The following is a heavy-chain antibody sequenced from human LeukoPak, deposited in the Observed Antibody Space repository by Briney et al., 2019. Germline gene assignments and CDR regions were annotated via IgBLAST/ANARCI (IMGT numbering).Heavy chain of an antibody. J-gene: IGHJ4*02. CDR1: GFTVSGSA. V-gene: IGHV3-73*01. Sequence: GGSLELSCAASGFTVSGSAMHWVRQASGKGLEWLGRVRSKGYNYATAYGASVKDRFIISRDDSKSTAYLQMSSLKSEDTAVYYCATLGETSGWYPDHWGQGTLVTVSS. D-gene: IGHD6-19*01. CDR3: ATLGETSGWYPDH. CDR2: VRSKGYNYAT.